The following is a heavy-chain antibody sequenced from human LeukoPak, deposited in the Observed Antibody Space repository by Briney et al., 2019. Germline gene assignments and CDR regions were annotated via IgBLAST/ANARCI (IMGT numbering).Heavy chain of an antibody. CDR2: ISGSGGST. J-gene: IGHJ4*02. V-gene: IGHV3-23*01. CDR1: GFTFSSYA. D-gene: IGHD3-22*01. Sequence: AGGSLRLSCAASGFTFSSYAMSWVRQAPGKGLEWVSAISGSGGSTYYADSVKGRFTISRDNSTNTLYLQMNSLRAEDTAVYYCAKGRYESSGFNRAAWGQGTLVTVSS. CDR3: AKGRYESSGFNRAA.